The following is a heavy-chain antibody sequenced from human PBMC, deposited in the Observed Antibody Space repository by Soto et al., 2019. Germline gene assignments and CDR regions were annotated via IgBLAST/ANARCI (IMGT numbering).Heavy chain of an antibody. CDR2: MSSDGSKI. Sequence: QVPLVESGGGAVQPGESLRLSCVASGFDFTYYAMHWVRQAPGKGLESVAVMSSDGSKIHHTDSVKGRFTTSRDNSKNTLYLQMNSLRKEDTAVYFCAKDEGVGGTLGLFDYWGQGTLVSVSS. V-gene: IGHV3-30*18. J-gene: IGHJ4*02. CDR3: AKDEGVGGTLGLFDY. D-gene: IGHD1-26*01. CDR1: GFDFTYYA.